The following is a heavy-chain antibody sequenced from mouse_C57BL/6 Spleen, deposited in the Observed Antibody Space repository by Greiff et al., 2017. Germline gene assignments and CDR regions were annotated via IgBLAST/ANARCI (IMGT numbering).Heavy chain of an antibody. CDR1: GYTFTSYW. D-gene: IGHD1-1*01. CDR3: ARSPYDAPLRYYFDY. CDR2: IDPSDSET. J-gene: IGHJ2*01. Sequence: VQLQQPGAELVRPGSSVKLSCKASGYTFTSYWMHWVKQRPIQGLEWIGNIDPSDSETHYNQKFKDKATLTVDKSSSTAYMQLSSLTSEDSAVYYCARSPYDAPLRYYFDYWGQGTTLTVSS. V-gene: IGHV1-52*01.